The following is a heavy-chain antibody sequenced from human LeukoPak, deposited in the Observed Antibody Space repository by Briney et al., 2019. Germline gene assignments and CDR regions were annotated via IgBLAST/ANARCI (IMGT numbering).Heavy chain of an antibody. CDR2: IIPIFGTA. Sequence: SVKVSCKASGGTFSSYAISWVRQAPGQGLEWMGGIIPIFGTANYAQKFQGRVTITTDESTSTAYMELSSLRSEDRAVYYCARLGYYYESSGYYCDYWGQGTLVTVSP. D-gene: IGHD3-22*01. V-gene: IGHV1-69*05. J-gene: IGHJ4*02. CDR3: ARLGYYYESSGYYCDY. CDR1: GGTFSSYA.